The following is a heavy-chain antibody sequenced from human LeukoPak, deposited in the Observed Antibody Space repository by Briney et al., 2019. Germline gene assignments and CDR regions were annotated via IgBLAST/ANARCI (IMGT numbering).Heavy chain of an antibody. D-gene: IGHD3-9*01. J-gene: IGHJ6*02. CDR3: AKVYYDILTGYRVDGMDV. Sequence: GGSLRLSCAASGFTVSGTHMSWVRQAPGKGLEWVSAISGSGGSTYYADSVKGRFTISRDNSKNTLYLQMNSLGAEDTAVYYCAKVYYDILTGYRVDGMDVWGQGTTVTVSS. CDR1: GFTVSGTH. CDR2: ISGSGGST. V-gene: IGHV3-23*01.